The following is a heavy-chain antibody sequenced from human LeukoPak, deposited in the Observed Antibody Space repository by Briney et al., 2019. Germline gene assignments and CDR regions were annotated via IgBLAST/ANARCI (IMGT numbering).Heavy chain of an antibody. CDR1: GYTFTSCG. J-gene: IGHJ3*02. CDR3: ARVSSSGYFDAFDI. Sequence: ASVKVSCKASGYTFTSCGISWVRQAPGQGLEWMGWISAYNGNTNYAQKLQGRVTMTTDTSTSTAYMELRSLRSDDTAVYYCARVSSSGYFDAFDIWGQGTMVTVSS. D-gene: IGHD3-22*01. CDR2: ISAYNGNT. V-gene: IGHV1-18*01.